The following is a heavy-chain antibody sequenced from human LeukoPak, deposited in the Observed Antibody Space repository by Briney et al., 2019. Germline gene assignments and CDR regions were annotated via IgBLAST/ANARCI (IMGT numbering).Heavy chain of an antibody. CDR3: ARDRAELPHAFDI. Sequence: GGSLRLSCAASGFTFSSYGMHWVRQAPGKGLEWVALISYDGSDKYYADSVKGRFTISRDNAKNSLYLQMNSLRAEDTAVYYCARDRAELPHAFDIWGQGTMVTVSS. CDR2: ISYDGSDK. J-gene: IGHJ3*02. D-gene: IGHD1-26*01. CDR1: GFTFSSYG. V-gene: IGHV3-30*03.